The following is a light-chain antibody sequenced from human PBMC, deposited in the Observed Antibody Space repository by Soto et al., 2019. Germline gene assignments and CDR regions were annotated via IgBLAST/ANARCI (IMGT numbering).Light chain of an antibody. CDR1: SSDVGGYNY. Sequence: QSVLTQPVSVSGSPGQFITISCTGTSSDVGGYNYVSWYQQHPGKVHKLLIYDVSNRPSGVSDRFSGSKSGNTASLAISGLQAEDEADYYCSSYTSRNTLIFGGGTKLTVL. V-gene: IGLV2-14*01. CDR3: SSYTSRNTLI. CDR2: DVS. J-gene: IGLJ2*01.